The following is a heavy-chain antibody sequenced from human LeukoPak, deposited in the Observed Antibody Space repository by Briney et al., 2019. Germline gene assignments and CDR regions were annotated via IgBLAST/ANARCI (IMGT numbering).Heavy chain of an antibody. D-gene: IGHD3-10*01. J-gene: IGHJ4*02. V-gene: IGHV1-69*05. CDR1: GSTFSSYA. CDR3: ARGLDYYGPGSYLND. CDR2: IIPIFGTA. Sequence: SVKVSCKASGSTFSSYAISWVRQAPGQGLEWMGRIIPIFGTANYAQKFQGRVTITTDESTSTAYMELSSLRSEDTAVYYCARGLDYYGPGSYLNDWGQGTLVTVSS.